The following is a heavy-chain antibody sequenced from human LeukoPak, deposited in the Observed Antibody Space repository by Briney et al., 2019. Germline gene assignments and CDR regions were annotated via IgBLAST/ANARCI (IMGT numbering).Heavy chain of an antibody. V-gene: IGHV5-51*01. CDR2: IYPGDSDT. Sequence: GESLKISCQGSGYSFTTYWIGWVRQMPGKGLVWIGIIYPGDSDTRYSPSFQGHVTISADKSISTAYLQWSSLKASDTAMYYCARHTYNNGWWGGDYWGQGTLVTVSS. CDR1: GYSFTTYW. D-gene: IGHD6-19*01. J-gene: IGHJ4*02. CDR3: ARHTYNNGWWGGDY.